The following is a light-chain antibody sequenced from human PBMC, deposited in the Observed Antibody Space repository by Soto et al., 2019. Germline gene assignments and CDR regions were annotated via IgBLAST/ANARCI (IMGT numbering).Light chain of an antibody. CDR1: SSAVCSYDY. CDR3: CAYSTSGTHV. Sequence: QSALTQPASVSGSPGQSITFSCTGTSSAVCSYDYVSWHQQHPGKAPKLIIYDVNNRPSGVPSRFSGSKSGNTASLTISGLQTEDEADYYCCAYSTSGTHVFGTGTKVTVL. CDR2: DVN. V-gene: IGLV2-14*03. J-gene: IGLJ1*01.